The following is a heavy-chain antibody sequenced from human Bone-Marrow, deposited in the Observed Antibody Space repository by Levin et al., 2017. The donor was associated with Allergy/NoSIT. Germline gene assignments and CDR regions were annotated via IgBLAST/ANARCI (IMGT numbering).Heavy chain of an antibody. CDR1: GFTFSSYW. Sequence: GGSLRLSCAASGFTFSSYWMHWVRQAPGKGLVWVSRINSDGSSKSYADSVKGRFTISRDNAKNTLYLQMNSLRAEDTAVYYCAGDRYYGSGNYSNMDVWGKGTTVTVSS. J-gene: IGHJ6*03. CDR3: AGDRYYGSGNYSNMDV. V-gene: IGHV3-74*01. D-gene: IGHD3-10*01. CDR2: INSDGSSK.